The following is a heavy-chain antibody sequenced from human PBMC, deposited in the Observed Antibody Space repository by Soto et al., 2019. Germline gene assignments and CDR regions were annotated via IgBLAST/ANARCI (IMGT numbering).Heavy chain of an antibody. CDR3: VSAVIY. J-gene: IGHJ1*01. Sequence: GGSLRLSCAASGFTFNSAWMNWVRQAPGKGLEWVGRIKSNIDGGTVDYAASVKGRFTISRDDSKSTLCLQMNSLTIEDTAVYYCVSAVIYWGQGTLVTVSS. V-gene: IGHV3-15*05. CDR1: GFTFNSAW. D-gene: IGHD2-21*01. CDR2: IKSNIDGGTV.